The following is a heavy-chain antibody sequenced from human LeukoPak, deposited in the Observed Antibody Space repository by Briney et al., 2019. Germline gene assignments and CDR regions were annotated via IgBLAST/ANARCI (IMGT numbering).Heavy chain of an antibody. Sequence: GGSLRLSCAASGFTFSSYAMSWVRQAPGKGLEWVSDLSGSGGSTYYADSVKGRFTISRDDSKNTAYLQMNSLKSEDTAFYYCTRASWIQLAYYYYYLDVWGKGTTVTVSS. CDR3: TRASWIQLAYYYYYLDV. CDR2: LSGSGGST. V-gene: IGHV3-23*01. D-gene: IGHD5-18*01. J-gene: IGHJ6*03. CDR1: GFTFSSYA.